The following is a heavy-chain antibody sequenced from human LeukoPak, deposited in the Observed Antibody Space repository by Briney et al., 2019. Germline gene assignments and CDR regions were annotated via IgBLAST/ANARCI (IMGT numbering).Heavy chain of an antibody. Sequence: GGSLRLSCAASGFTFSSYGMHWVRQAPGKGLEWVAVISYDGSNKYYADSVKGRFTISRDNSKNTLYLQMNSLRAEDTAVYYCAKDRGYSSFGPIFDYWGQGTLVTVSS. J-gene: IGHJ4*02. CDR2: ISYDGSNK. CDR3: AKDRGYSSFGPIFDY. D-gene: IGHD6-13*01. CDR1: GFTFSSYG. V-gene: IGHV3-30*18.